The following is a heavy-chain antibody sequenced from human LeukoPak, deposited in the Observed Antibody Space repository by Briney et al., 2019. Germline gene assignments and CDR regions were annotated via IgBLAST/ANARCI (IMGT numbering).Heavy chain of an antibody. J-gene: IGHJ4*02. Sequence: SETLSLTCTVSGGSISSYYWSWIRQPPGKGLEWIGYIYYSGSTNYNPSLKSRVTISVDTSKSQFSLKLSSVTAADTAVYYCAREAVSYYYDSSGYQNPQYYFDYWGQGTLVTVSS. V-gene: IGHV4-59*12. CDR2: IYYSGST. CDR1: GGSISSYY. CDR3: AREAVSYYYDSSGYQNPQYYFDY. D-gene: IGHD3-22*01.